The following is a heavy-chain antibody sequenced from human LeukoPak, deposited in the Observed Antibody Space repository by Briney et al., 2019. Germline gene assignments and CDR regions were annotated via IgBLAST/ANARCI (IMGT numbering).Heavy chain of an antibody. Sequence: GGSLRLSCAASGFTFDDYAMHWVRQAPGKGLEWVSLISGDADTTHYADSVKGRFTISRDNNKNSLYLQMNGLRLDDTAFYYCAKGNNSLCYNFDYWGQGTLATVSS. CDR2: ISGDADTT. V-gene: IGHV3-43*02. D-gene: IGHD2-8*01. CDR1: GFTFDDYA. J-gene: IGHJ4*01. CDR3: AKGNNSLCYNFDY.